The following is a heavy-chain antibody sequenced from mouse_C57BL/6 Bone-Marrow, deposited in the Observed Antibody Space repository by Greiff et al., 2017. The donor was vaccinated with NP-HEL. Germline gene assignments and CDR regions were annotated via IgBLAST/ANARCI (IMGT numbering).Heavy chain of an antibody. J-gene: IGHJ3*01. Sequence: VKLMESGAELARPGASVKLSCKASGYTFTSYGISWVKRRTGQGLEWIGEIYPRSGNTYYNEKFKGKATLTADKSSSTAYMELRSLTSEDSAVYFCAGNWDAWFAYWGQGTLVTVSA. CDR3: AGNWDAWFAY. CDR1: GYTFTSYG. V-gene: IGHV1-81*01. D-gene: IGHD4-1*01. CDR2: IYPRSGNT.